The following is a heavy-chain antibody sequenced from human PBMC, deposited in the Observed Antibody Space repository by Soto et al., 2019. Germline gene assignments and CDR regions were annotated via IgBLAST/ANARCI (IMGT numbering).Heavy chain of an antibody. V-gene: IGHV1-18*04. J-gene: IGHJ3*02. D-gene: IGHD3-16*01. CDR2: ISTYNGNT. CDR1: GYTFINYG. Sequence: ASVKVSCKASGYTFINYGINWVRQAPGQGLEWMGWISTYNGNTNYAQKLQGRVTMTTDTSTSTAYLELRSLRSDDTAVYYCARVGHDDSWGQPPGGAFDIWGEGRMVTV. CDR3: ARVGHDDSWGQPPGGAFDI.